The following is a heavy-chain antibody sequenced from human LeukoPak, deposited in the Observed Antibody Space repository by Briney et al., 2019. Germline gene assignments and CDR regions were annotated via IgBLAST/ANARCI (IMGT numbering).Heavy chain of an antibody. CDR1: GGSISSYY. CDR3: ARVRNSYGSWYFDY. J-gene: IGHJ4*02. D-gene: IGHD5-18*01. Sequence: SETLSLTCTVSGGSISSYYWSWIRQPAGKELEWIGRIYTSGSTNYNPSLKSRVTMSVDTSKNQFSLKLSSVTAADTAVYYCARVRNSYGSWYFDYWGQGTLVTVSS. CDR2: IYTSGST. V-gene: IGHV4-4*07.